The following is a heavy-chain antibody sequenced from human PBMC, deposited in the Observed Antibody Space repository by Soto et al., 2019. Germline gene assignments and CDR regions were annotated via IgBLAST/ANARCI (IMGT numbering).Heavy chain of an antibody. CDR3: ARDPEIYSGKFDYGLDV. Sequence: EVQLVESGGGLVQPGGSLRLSCAASGFTFSSYEMNWVRQAPGKGLEWVSYISSSGSTIYYADSVKGRFTISRDNAKNSLYLQMNSLRAEDTAVYYCARDPEIYSGKFDYGLDVWGQGTTVTVSS. D-gene: IGHD4-4*01. J-gene: IGHJ6*02. V-gene: IGHV3-48*03. CDR1: GFTFSSYE. CDR2: ISSSGSTI.